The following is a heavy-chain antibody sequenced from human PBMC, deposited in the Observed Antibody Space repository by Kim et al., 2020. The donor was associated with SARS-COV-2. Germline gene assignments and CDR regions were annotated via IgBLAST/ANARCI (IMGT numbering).Heavy chain of an antibody. J-gene: IGHJ3*02. V-gene: IGHV3-23*01. CDR2: IRGGGANP. CDR1: GFTFSNYA. D-gene: IGHD5-18*01. Sequence: GGSLRLSCAASGFTFSNYAMNWVRQAPGKGLEWVSGIRGGGANPKYADSVKGRFTIPRDNSKNTLYLQMNSLRGDDTALYYCAKCQYSYGSDAFDIWGQG. CDR3: AKCQYSYGSDAFDI.